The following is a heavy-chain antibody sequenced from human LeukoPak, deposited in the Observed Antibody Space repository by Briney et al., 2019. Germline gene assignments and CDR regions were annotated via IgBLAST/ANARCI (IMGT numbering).Heavy chain of an antibody. D-gene: IGHD5-18*01. CDR3: ARLGTAMDYGNYYYYYMDV. V-gene: IGHV5-51*01. Sequence: NPGESLKISCKGSGYSFTSYWIGWVRQMPGKGLEWMGIIYPGDSDTRYSPSFQGQVTTSADKSISTAYLQWSSLKASDTAMYYCARLGTAMDYGNYYYYYMDVWGKGTTVTISS. CDR1: GYSFTSYW. CDR2: IYPGDSDT. J-gene: IGHJ6*03.